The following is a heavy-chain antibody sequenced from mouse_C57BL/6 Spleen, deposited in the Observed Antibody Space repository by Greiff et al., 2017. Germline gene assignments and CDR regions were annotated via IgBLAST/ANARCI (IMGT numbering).Heavy chain of an antibody. V-gene: IGHV1-22*01. Sequence: VQLQQSGPELAKPGASVKMSCKASGYTFTDYNMHWVKQSHGQSLEWIGYINPNNGGTSYNQKFKGKATLTVNKSSSTAYMELRSLTSEDSAVYDRGRERRYYGSFAAWGKGTLVNVSA. CDR3: GRERRYYGSFAA. CDR2: INPNNGGT. CDR1: GYTFTDYN. J-gene: IGHJ3*01. D-gene: IGHD1-1*01.